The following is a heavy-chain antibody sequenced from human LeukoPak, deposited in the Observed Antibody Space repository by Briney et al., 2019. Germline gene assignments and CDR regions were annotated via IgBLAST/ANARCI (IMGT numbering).Heavy chain of an antibody. V-gene: IGHV4-59*01. CDR1: GGSISSYY. Sequence: KPSETLSLTCTVSGGSISSYYWSWIRQPPGKGLEWIGYVYYSGSTNYNPSLKSRVTISVNTSKNQFSLKLNSVTAADTAVYYCARGGELLVLDWFDPWGQGTLVTVSS. J-gene: IGHJ5*02. D-gene: IGHD1-26*01. CDR3: ARGGELLVLDWFDP. CDR2: VYYSGST.